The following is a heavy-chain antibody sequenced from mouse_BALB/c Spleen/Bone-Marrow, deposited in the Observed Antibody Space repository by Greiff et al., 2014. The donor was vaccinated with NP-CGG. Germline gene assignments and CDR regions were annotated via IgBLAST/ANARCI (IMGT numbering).Heavy chain of an antibody. CDR2: ISDGGSYT. D-gene: IGHD2-2*01. Sequence: EVKLMESGGGLVKPGGSLKLSCAASGFTFSDYYMYWVRQTPEKRLEWVATISDGGSYTYYPDSVKGRFTISRDNAKNNLYLQMSSLKSEDTAMYYCARGRIYYGYDVGDYWGQGTTLTVSS. CDR3: ARGRIYYGYDVGDY. V-gene: IGHV5-4*02. CDR1: GFTFSDYY. J-gene: IGHJ2*01.